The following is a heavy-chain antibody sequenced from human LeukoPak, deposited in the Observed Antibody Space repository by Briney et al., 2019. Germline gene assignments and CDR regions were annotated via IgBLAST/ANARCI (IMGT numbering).Heavy chain of an antibody. V-gene: IGHV3-74*01. J-gene: IGHJ6*04. D-gene: IGHD6-6*01. CDR1: GFTFTSYY. Sequence: GGSLRLSCAASGFTFTSYYMHWVRQAPGKGLVWVSRISGDGSNTIYADSVKGRFTISRDNAKNSLYQQMNSLRGEDTAVYYCARDDAATARASGMDVWGKGTTVTVSS. CDR3: ARDDAATARASGMDV. CDR2: ISGDGSNT.